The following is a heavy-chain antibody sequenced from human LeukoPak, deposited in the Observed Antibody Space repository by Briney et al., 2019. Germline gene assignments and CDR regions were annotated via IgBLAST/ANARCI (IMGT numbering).Heavy chain of an antibody. CDR2: ISSSSSLI. V-gene: IGHV3-21*01. J-gene: IGHJ6*03. CDR3: AKVDRGDYSSSPVPYYNYYMNV. Sequence: GGSLRLSCAASGFTFSYYSMNWVHQAPGRGLEWVSCISSSSSLIFYSDSVRGRFTISRDNAKNLLYLHMNSLRVEDTAVYYCAKVDRGDYSSSPVPYYNYYMNVWSKGTTVTVSS. D-gene: IGHD6-13*01. CDR1: GFTFSYYS.